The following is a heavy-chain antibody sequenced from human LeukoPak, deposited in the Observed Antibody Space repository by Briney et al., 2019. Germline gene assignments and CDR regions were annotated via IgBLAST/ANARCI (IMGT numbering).Heavy chain of an antibody. D-gene: IGHD5-18*01. V-gene: IGHV1-69*05. CDR3: ARDRYSYGQYYFDY. CDR1: GGTFSSYA. J-gene: IGHJ4*02. CDR2: IIPIFGTA. Sequence: ASVKVSCKASGGTFSSYAISWVRRAPGHGLEWMGRIIPIFGTAKYAQKFQGRVTITTDESTSTAYMELSSLRSEDTAVYYCARDRYSYGQYYFDYWGQGTLVTVSS.